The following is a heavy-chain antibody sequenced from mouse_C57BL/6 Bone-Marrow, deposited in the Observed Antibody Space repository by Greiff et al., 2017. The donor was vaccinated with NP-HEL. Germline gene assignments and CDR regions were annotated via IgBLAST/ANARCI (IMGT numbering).Heavy chain of an antibody. Sequence: VQLKQSGPELVKPGASVKMSCKASGYTFTDYNMHWVKQSHGKSLEWIGYINPNNGGTSYNQKFKGKATLTVNKSSSTAYMELRSLTSEDSAVYYCARDYYGSSYRWYFDVWGTGTTVTVSS. CDR1: GYTFTDYN. CDR3: ARDYYGSSYRWYFDV. D-gene: IGHD1-1*01. V-gene: IGHV1-22*01. J-gene: IGHJ1*03. CDR2: INPNNGGT.